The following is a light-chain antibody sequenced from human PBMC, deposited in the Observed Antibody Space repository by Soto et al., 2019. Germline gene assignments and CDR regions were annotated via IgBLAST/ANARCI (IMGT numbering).Light chain of an antibody. V-gene: IGLV2-14*01. CDR2: EVS. Sequence: QSALTQPASVSGSPGQSITISCTGTTRDVGGYKYVSWYQQHPGKAPKLLIYEVSNRPSGVSNRFSGSKSGNTASLTISGLQAEDEADYYCSSYTSSSPYVFGTGTKVTVL. J-gene: IGLJ1*01. CDR1: TRDVGGYKY. CDR3: SSYTSSSPYV.